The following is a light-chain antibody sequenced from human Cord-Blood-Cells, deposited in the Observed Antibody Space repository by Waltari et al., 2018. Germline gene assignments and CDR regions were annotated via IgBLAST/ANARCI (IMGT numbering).Light chain of an antibody. CDR1: SSAVGSYNL. J-gene: IGLJ3*02. Sequence: QSALTQPASVSGSPGQPITISCPGTSSAVGSYNLVSWYKQHPGKAPKLMFYEGSKRPSGVSNRFSGSKSGNTASLTISGLQAEDEADYYCCSYAGSSTWVFGGGTKLTVL. CDR3: CSYAGSSTWV. V-gene: IGLV2-23*01. CDR2: EGS.